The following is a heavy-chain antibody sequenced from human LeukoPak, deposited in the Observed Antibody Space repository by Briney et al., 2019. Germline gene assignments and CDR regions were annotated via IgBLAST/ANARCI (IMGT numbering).Heavy chain of an antibody. CDR1: GFTFSRYD. CDR3: AKDWGVKGITGTILVFDI. CDR2: ISGSGGST. V-gene: IGHV3-23*01. J-gene: IGHJ3*02. Sequence: AETLSLSCAVSGFTFSRYDRSWLRQAPGKGLEWVPAISGSGGSTYYADSVKGRFTISRDNSKNTLYLQMNSLRAEDTAVYYCAKDWGVKGITGTILVFDIWRQETMVTVSS. D-gene: IGHD1-7*01.